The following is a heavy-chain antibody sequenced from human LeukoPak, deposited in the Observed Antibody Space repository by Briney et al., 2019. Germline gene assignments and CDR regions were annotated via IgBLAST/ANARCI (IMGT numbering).Heavy chain of an antibody. V-gene: IGHV3-33*01. CDR2: IWLDGSNK. CDR1: GFTSSNFG. CDR3: ARDSSRRSSSPDY. D-gene: IGHD6-6*01. J-gene: IGHJ4*01. Sequence: GGSLRLSCAASGFTSSNFGMHWVRQAPGKGLEWVALIWLDGSNKNYADSVKGRFTISRDNSKSTLYLQMDSLRVEDTAVYYCARDSSRRSSSPDYWGQGTLVTVSS.